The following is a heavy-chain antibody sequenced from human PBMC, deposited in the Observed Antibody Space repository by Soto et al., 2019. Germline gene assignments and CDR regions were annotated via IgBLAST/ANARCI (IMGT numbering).Heavy chain of an antibody. CDR1: GFTFNSYS. D-gene: IGHD3-3*01. CDR3: ARDYDFWSGYLNWFDP. Sequence: GGSLRLSCAASGFTFNSYSMNWVRQAAGKGLEWVSSISSSSSYIYYADSVKGRFTISRDNAKNSLYLQMNSLRAEDTAVYYCARDYDFWSGYLNWFDPWGQGTLVTVFS. CDR2: ISSSSSYI. V-gene: IGHV3-21*01. J-gene: IGHJ5*02.